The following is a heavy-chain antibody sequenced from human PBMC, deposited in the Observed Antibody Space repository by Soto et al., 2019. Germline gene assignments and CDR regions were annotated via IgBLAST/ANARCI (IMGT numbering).Heavy chain of an antibody. J-gene: IGHJ4*02. D-gene: IGHD3-10*01. CDR2: ISGSGGST. V-gene: IGHV3-23*01. CDR1: GFTFSSYA. Sequence: EVQLLESGGGLVQPGGSLRLSCAASGFTFSSYAMSWVRQAPGKGLEWVSAISGSGGSTYYADSVKGRFTISRDNSKNTLYLQMNSLRAEDTAVYYCAKEGGSGSYYDNFRGDFEYWGQGTLVTVSS. CDR3: AKEGGSGSYYDNFRGDFEY.